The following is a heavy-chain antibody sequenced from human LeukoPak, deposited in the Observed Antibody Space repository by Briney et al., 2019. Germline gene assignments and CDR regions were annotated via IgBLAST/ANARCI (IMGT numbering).Heavy chain of an antibody. Sequence: QPSETLSLTCTVSGGSISSSGYYWGWIRQPPGKGLEWIGSIYYSGSTYYNPSLKSRVTISVDTSKNQFSLQLNSVTPEDTAVYYCARGVTTNEQIANWGQGTLVTVSS. CDR1: GGSISSSGYY. V-gene: IGHV4-39*01. D-gene: IGHD4-17*01. CDR2: IYYSGST. CDR3: ARGVTTNEQIAN. J-gene: IGHJ4*02.